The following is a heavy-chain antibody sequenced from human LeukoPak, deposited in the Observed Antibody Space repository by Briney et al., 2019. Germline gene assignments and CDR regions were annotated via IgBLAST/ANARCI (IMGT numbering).Heavy chain of an antibody. Sequence: SETLSLTCTVSGGSISSYYWSWIRQPAGKGLEWIGYIYHSGITNYNPSLKSRVTISVDTSKNQFSLELSSVTAADTAVYYCARGGYSGSSLFDSWGQGTLVTVSS. CDR2: IYHSGIT. D-gene: IGHD1-26*01. CDR3: ARGGYSGSSLFDS. CDR1: GGSISSYY. J-gene: IGHJ4*02. V-gene: IGHV4-59*01.